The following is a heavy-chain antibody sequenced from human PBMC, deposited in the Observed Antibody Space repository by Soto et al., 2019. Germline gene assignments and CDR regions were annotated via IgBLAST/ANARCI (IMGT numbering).Heavy chain of an antibody. J-gene: IGHJ6*02. Sequence: GGSLRLSCAASGFTFSSYAMSWVRQAPGKGLEWVSAISGSGGSTYYADSVKGRFTISRDNSKNTLYLQMNSLRAEDTAVYYCAKEKLPDGKTYYYGSGSYYSYYYYGMDVWGQGTTVTVSS. V-gene: IGHV3-23*01. CDR1: GFTFSSYA. CDR3: AKEKLPDGKTYYYGSGSYYSYYYYGMDV. CDR2: ISGSGGST. D-gene: IGHD3-10*01.